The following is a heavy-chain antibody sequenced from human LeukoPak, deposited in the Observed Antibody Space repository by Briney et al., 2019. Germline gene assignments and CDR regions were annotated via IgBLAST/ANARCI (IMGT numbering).Heavy chain of an antibody. J-gene: IGHJ6*03. CDR3: ARGVAMAPYYYYMDV. D-gene: IGHD5-18*01. CDR2: INHSGST. Sequence: KASETLSLTCAVYGGSFSGYYWGWIRQPPGKGLEWIGEINHSGSTNYNPSLKSRVTISVDTSKNQFSLKLSSVTAADTAVYYCARGVAMAPYYYYMDVWGKGTTVTVSS. V-gene: IGHV4-34*01. CDR1: GGSFSGYY.